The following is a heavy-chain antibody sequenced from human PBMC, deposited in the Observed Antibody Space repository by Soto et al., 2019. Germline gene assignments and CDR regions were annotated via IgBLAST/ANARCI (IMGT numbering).Heavy chain of an antibody. CDR2: IFYSGSGST. Sequence: QVQLQESGPGLVKPSQTLSLTCTVSGASIRSGDYYWSWIRQPLGKGLEWMGYIFYSGSGSTYYNPSLKSRITMSVDTSKNQFYMKLSSVTVADTAVYYCARDKDYFDTSGYFPDAFDIWGQGTMVSVSS. CDR1: GASIRSGDYY. V-gene: IGHV4-30-4*01. D-gene: IGHD3-22*01. J-gene: IGHJ3*02. CDR3: ARDKDYFDTSGYFPDAFDI.